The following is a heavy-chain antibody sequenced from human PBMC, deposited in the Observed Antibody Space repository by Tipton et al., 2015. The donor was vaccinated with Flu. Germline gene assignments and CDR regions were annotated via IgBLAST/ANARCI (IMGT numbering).Heavy chain of an antibody. CDR2: IYYSGST. Sequence: TLSLTCTVSGASISSSTYYCGWIRQPPGKGLEWIGSIYYSGSTYYNPSLKSRVTIFVDTSKNQFSLKLSSVTAADTAVYYCASGHPGGWFDPWGQGTLATVSS. J-gene: IGHJ5*02. V-gene: IGHV4-39*01. CDR1: GASISSSTYY. CDR3: ASGHPGGWFDP. D-gene: IGHD3-10*01.